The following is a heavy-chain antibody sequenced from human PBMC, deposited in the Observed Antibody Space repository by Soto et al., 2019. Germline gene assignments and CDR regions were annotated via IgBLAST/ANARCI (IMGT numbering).Heavy chain of an antibody. D-gene: IGHD3-22*01. Sequence: VQLGESGGGEVQPGRSLRLSCAASGFTYTDFALHWVRQAPGKGLEWVAIISYDGSDKYYADSVKGRFAISRDNPKNTLYLEMNSLRPEDTAVYFCARRAWDSYYAIDVWGQGTTVTVFS. CDR2: ISYDGSDK. J-gene: IGHJ6*02. V-gene: IGHV3-30*09. CDR3: ARRAWDSYYAIDV. CDR1: GFTYTDFA.